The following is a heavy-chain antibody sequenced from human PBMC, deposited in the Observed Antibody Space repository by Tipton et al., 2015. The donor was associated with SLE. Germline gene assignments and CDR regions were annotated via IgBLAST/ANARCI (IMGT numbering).Heavy chain of an antibody. CDR3: ATIATTGTDFDY. CDR2: ITRDGGTT. D-gene: IGHD6-13*01. CDR1: GFTFDDYA. J-gene: IGHJ4*02. Sequence: GSLRLSCAASGFTFDDYAMHWVRQAPGKGLEWVSLITRDGGTTYYADSVKGRFTISRDNSKNSLFLQMNSLRPEDTALYYCATIATTGTDFDYWGQGTLVTVSS. V-gene: IGHV3-43D*04.